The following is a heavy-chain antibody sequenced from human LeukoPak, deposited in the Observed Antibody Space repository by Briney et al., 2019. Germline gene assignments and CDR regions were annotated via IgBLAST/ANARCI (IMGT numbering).Heavy chain of an antibody. CDR1: GFTFSDYY. Sequence: PGGALRLSCAASGFTFSDYYMSWIRQAAGKGLEGVSYISSSGSTIYYADSVKGRFTISRDNAKNSLYLQMNSLRAEDTAVYYCARVWAQAAAGGIWFDPWGQGTLVTVSS. D-gene: IGHD6-13*01. V-gene: IGHV3-11*01. CDR3: ARVWAQAAAGGIWFDP. CDR2: ISSSGSTI. J-gene: IGHJ5*02.